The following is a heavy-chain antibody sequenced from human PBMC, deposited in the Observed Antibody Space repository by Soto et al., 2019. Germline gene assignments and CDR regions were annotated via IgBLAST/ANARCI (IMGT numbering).Heavy chain of an antibody. CDR3: ARHGFGSLHGLVDV. CDR2: IQYSGYS. Sequence: QVQLQESGLGLVKPSETLSLTCTVSGGSITNYYCSWFRQPPGKGLEWIGYIQYSGYSAYNLSLKRRVTMSMDTSKTQSSLMLESVTATDTAVYYCARHGFGSLHGLVDVWGQGTTVIVSS. V-gene: IGHV4-59*08. CDR1: GGSITNYY. J-gene: IGHJ6*02. D-gene: IGHD3-10*01.